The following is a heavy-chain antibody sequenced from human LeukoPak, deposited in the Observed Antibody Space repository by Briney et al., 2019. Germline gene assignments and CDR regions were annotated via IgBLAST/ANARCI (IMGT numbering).Heavy chain of an antibody. V-gene: IGHV4-59*01. Sequence: SETLSLTCTVSGGSISSYYWSWIRQPPGKGLEWIGYIYYSGSTNYNPSLKSRVTISVDTSKNQFSLKLSSVTAADTAVYYCARVPTQTGVIIFDYWGQGTLVTVSS. J-gene: IGHJ4*02. CDR1: GGSISSYY. CDR3: ARVPTQTGVIIFDY. CDR2: IYYSGST. D-gene: IGHD3-10*01.